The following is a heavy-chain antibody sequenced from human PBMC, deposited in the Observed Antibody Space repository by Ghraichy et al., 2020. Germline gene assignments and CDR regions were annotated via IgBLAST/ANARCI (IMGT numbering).Heavy chain of an antibody. D-gene: IGHD2-21*02. Sequence: SETLSLTCAVYGGSFSGYYWSWIRQPPGKGLEWIGEINHSGSTNYNPSLKSRVTISVDTSKNQFSLKLSSVTAADTAVYYCARGRMVTGSPFDYWGQGTLVTVSS. CDR2: INHSGST. J-gene: IGHJ4*02. CDR3: ARGRMVTGSPFDY. V-gene: IGHV4-34*01. CDR1: GGSFSGYY.